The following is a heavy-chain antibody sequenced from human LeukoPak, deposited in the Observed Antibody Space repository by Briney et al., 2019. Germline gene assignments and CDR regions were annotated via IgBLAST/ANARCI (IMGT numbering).Heavy chain of an antibody. V-gene: IGHV4-30-2*01. CDR2: INHSGST. Sequence: PSQTLSLTCAVSGGSISSGGYSWSWIRQPPGKGLEWIGEINHSGSTNYNPSLKSRVTISVDTSKNQFSLKLSSVTAADTAVYYCARTLRGGGSCYRAPCYYGMDVWGQGTTVTVSS. CDR3: ARTLRGGGSCYRAPCYYGMDV. J-gene: IGHJ6*02. CDR1: GGSISSGGYS. D-gene: IGHD2-15*01.